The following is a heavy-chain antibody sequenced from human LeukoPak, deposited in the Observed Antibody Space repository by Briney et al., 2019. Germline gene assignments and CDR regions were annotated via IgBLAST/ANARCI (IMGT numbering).Heavy chain of an antibody. CDR3: ARDPTITTAY. V-gene: IGHV3-13*05. CDR2: IGTAGDP. D-gene: IGHD4-11*01. Sequence: GGSLRLSCAGSGFTFSSYDMHWVRQAAGKGLEWVSGIGTAGDPYYPGSVQGRFIISRENANNSLYLQMNSLRAGDTAVYYCARDPTITTAYWGQGTLVTVSS. CDR1: GFTFSSYD. J-gene: IGHJ4*02.